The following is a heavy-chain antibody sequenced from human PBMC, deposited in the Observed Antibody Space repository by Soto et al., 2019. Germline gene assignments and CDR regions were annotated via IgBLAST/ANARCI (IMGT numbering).Heavy chain of an antibody. J-gene: IGHJ5*02. Sequence: SATLSLTCTVSGGSISSYYWSWIRQPPGKGLEWIGYIYYSGSTNYNPSLKSRVTISVDTSKNQFSLKLSSVTAADTAVYYCARVLAADGWWFAPWGQGTLVTVSS. CDR1: GGSISSYY. CDR2: IYYSGST. CDR3: ARVLAADGWWFAP. D-gene: IGHD6-13*01. V-gene: IGHV4-59*08.